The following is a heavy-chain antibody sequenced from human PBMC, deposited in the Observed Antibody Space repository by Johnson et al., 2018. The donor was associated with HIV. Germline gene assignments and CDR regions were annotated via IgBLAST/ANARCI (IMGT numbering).Heavy chain of an antibody. Sequence: EVQLVESGGGLVQPGGSLRLSCAASGFTFSSYAMSWVRQAPGKGLEWVSAISGSGGSTYYADSVKGRFTISRDNSKNTLYLQMNSLRAEDTAVYYCAKGASHYYDSSGLFDIWGQGTMVTVSS. D-gene: IGHD3-22*01. CDR1: GFTFSSYA. V-gene: IGHV3-23*04. CDR2: ISGSGGST. J-gene: IGHJ3*02. CDR3: AKGASHYYDSSGLFDI.